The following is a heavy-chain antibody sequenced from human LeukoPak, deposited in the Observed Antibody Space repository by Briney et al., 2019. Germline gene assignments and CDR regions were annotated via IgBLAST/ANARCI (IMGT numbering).Heavy chain of an antibody. Sequence: PSETLSLTCTVSGGSISSYYWSWIRQPPGKGLEWIGYIYYSGSTNYNPSLKSRVTISVDTSKNQFSLKLSSVTAADTAVYYCASQGYYDILTGYYTAFDIWGQGTMVTASS. J-gene: IGHJ3*02. CDR1: GGSISSYY. V-gene: IGHV4-59*01. CDR3: ASQGYYDILTGYYTAFDI. D-gene: IGHD3-9*01. CDR2: IYYSGST.